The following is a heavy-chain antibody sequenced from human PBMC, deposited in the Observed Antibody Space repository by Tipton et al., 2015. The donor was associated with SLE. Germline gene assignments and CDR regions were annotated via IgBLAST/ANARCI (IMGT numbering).Heavy chain of an antibody. CDR2: IYTSGST. V-gene: IGHV4-61*02. CDR1: GGSISSGSYY. D-gene: IGHD6-13*01. Sequence: LRLSCTVSGGSISSGSYYWSWIRQPAGKGLEWIGRIYTSGSTNYNPSLKSRVTISVDTSKNQFSLKLSSVTAADTAVYYCARSDIKHSSSWYEDWFDPWGQGTLVTVSS. CDR3: ARSDIKHSSSWYEDWFDP. J-gene: IGHJ5*02.